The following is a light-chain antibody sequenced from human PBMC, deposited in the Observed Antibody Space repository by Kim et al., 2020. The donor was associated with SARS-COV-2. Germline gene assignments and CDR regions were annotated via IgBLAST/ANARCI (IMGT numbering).Light chain of an antibody. Sequence: SAAGGDRVTITCRASQSVITSLAWYQQKPGKAPKLLSYKACNLQSDVPSRFSGRGSGTEFTRTIDILQPDDSSTYYCQQYKHYKTFGQGTKVDIK. V-gene: IGKV1-5*03. J-gene: IGKJ1*01. CDR3: QQYKHYKT. CDR1: QSVITS. CDR2: KAC.